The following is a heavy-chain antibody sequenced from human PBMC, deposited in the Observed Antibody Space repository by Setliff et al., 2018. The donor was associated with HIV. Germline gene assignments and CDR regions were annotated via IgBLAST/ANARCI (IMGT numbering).Heavy chain of an antibody. Sequence: ASVKVSCKASGGTFSNYGTSWVRQAPGQGLEWMGGIIPISGTANYAQKFQGRVTITTDESTSTAYMELSGLRSEDTAVYYCARDFGGYCSSMSCPGLFDPWGQGTLVTVSS. CDR1: GGTFSNYG. V-gene: IGHV1-69*05. J-gene: IGHJ5*02. D-gene: IGHD2-2*01. CDR2: IIPISGTA. CDR3: ARDFGGYCSSMSCPGLFDP.